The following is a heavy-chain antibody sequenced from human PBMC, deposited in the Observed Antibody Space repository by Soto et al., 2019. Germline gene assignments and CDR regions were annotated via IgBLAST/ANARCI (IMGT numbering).Heavy chain of an antibody. V-gene: IGHV1-8*01. D-gene: IGHD3-3*01. Sequence: QVQLVQSGAEVKKPGASVKVSCKASGYTFTSYDINWVRQATGQGLEWMGWMNPNSGNTGYAQKFQGRVTMTMNTSISTAYMELSSLRSEDPAVYYCARGIRNTGFFGVVIRHYYYYYMDVWGKGTTVTVSS. CDR1: GYTFTSYD. CDR2: MNPNSGNT. CDR3: ARGIRNTGFFGVVIRHYYYYYMDV. J-gene: IGHJ6*03.